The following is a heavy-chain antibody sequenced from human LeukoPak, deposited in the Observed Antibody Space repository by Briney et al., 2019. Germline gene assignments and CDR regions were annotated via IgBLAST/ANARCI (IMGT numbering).Heavy chain of an antibody. D-gene: IGHD4-23*01. CDR3: ARGRGADYGGNSGYFDY. V-gene: IGHV3-23*01. J-gene: IGHJ4*02. CDR1: GFTFSSYA. Sequence: GGSLRLSCAASGFTFSSYAMSWVRQAPGKGLEWVSAISGSGGSTYYADSVKGRFTISRDNPKNTLYVQMNSLRAEDTAVYYCARGRGADYGGNSGYFDYWGQGTLVTVSS. CDR2: ISGSGGST.